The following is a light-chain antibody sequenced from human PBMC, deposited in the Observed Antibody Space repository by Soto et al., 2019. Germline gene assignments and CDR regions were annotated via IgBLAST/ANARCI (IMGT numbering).Light chain of an antibody. J-gene: IGKJ1*01. CDR2: DAS. Sequence: DIQMTQSPYTLSASVGDRVTITCRASQGISTWLAWYQQKPGTAPKLLIYDASSLESGVPSRFSGSGSGTEFTLTISSLQPDDYDTYYCQQYSSYSRTLGQGTKVDIK. CDR3: QQYSSYSRT. V-gene: IGKV1-5*01. CDR1: QGISTW.